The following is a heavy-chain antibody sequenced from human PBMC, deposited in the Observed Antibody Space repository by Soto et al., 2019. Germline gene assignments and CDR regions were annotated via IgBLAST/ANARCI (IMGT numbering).Heavy chain of an antibody. V-gene: IGHV6-1*01. J-gene: IGHJ6*02. CDR1: GDSVSSNSAA. CDR3: ARVAVAGTYYYYYGMDV. Sequence: SQPLSLTCAISGDSVSSNSAAWNWIRQSPSRGLEWLGRTYYRSKWYNDYAVSVKSRITINPDTSKNQFSLQLNSVTPEDTAVYYCARVAVAGTYYYYYGMDVWGQGTTVTVS. D-gene: IGHD6-19*01. CDR2: TYYRSKWYN.